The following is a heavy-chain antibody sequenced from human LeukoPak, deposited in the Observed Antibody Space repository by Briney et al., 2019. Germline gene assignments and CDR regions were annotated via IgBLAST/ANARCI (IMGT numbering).Heavy chain of an antibody. D-gene: IGHD2-21*01. CDR1: GFTYSAYW. Sequence: SGGSLRLSCAASGFTYSAYWMSWVRQAPGKGLEWVANIKEDGSEKYYVDSVKGRFTISRDNAKNSLYLQMNSLRGEGTAVYYCARATASNWFDPWGQGTLVTVSS. CDR3: ARATASNWFDP. V-gene: IGHV3-7*01. J-gene: IGHJ5*02. CDR2: IKEDGSEK.